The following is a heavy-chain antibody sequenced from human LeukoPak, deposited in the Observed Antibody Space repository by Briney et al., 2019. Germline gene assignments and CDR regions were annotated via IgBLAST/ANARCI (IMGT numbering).Heavy chain of an antibody. CDR2: IYYSGST. Sequence: SETLSLTCTVSGGSISSGGYYWSWIRQHPGKGLEWIGYIYYSGSTYYNPSLKSRVTISVDTSKNQFSLKLSSVTAADTAVYYCARGRYYDFWSGYYTAFDIWGQGTMVTVSS. J-gene: IGHJ3*02. D-gene: IGHD3-3*01. V-gene: IGHV4-31*03. CDR3: ARGRYYDFWSGYYTAFDI. CDR1: GGSISSGGYY.